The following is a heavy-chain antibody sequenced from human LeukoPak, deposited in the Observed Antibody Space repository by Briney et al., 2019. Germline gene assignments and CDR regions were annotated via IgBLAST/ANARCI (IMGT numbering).Heavy chain of an antibody. D-gene: IGHD2-2*01. CDR2: ISGSGSSA. V-gene: IGHV3-23*01. CDR3: ARRPPSMVVDY. J-gene: IGHJ4*02. CDR1: GFIFSNYA. Sequence: GGSLRLSCAASGFIFSNYAMSWVRQAPGKGLEWVSAISGSGSSAYYADSVKGRFTISRDNSKNTLYLQMNSLRAEDTAVCYCARRPPSMVVDYWSPGTLVTVSS.